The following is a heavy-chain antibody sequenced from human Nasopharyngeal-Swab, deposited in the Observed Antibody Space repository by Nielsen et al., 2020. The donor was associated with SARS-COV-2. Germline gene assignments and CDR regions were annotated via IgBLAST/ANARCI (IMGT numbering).Heavy chain of an antibody. V-gene: IGHV1-18*01. Sequence: ASVKVSCKASGFAFSSYGLTWVRQAPGQGLEWMGWISAHNANKNYPQNLQGGVTMTNDTSTPTAYLELRSLRSYDPAVYYCAGPHFTDALDVWGQGTTVTVSS. D-gene: IGHD3-3*02. CDR2: ISAHNANK. J-gene: IGHJ6*02. CDR1: GFAFSSYG. CDR3: AGPHFTDALDV.